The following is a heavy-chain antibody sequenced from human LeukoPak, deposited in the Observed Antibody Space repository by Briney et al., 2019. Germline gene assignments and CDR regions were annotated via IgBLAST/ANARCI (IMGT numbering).Heavy chain of an antibody. CDR1: GFTVSSNY. V-gene: IGHV3-53*01. D-gene: IGHD6-19*01. Sequence: SPRLSCAASGFTVSSNYMSWVRQAPGKGLGWGSVIYSGGSTYYADSVKGRFTISRDNSKNTLYLQMNSLRAEDTAVYYCARQPGSSGWPFDYWGQGTLVTVSS. CDR2: IYSGGST. CDR3: ARQPGSSGWPFDY. J-gene: IGHJ4*02.